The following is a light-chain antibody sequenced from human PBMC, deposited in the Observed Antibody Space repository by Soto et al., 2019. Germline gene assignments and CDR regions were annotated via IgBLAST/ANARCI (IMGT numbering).Light chain of an antibody. Sequence: EVVLTHSPETLSLSPGGRATLSCRASQSVSSYLAWYQQKPGQTPRLLIYDASNRATGIPARFSGSGSGTDFTLTISSLQPEDFAVYYCQQRSSWPITFGQGTLLEIK. V-gene: IGKV3-11*01. J-gene: IGKJ5*01. CDR1: QSVSSY. CDR3: QQRSSWPIT. CDR2: DAS.